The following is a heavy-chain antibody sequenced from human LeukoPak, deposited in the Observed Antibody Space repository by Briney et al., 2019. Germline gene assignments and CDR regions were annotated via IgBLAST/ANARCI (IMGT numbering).Heavy chain of an antibody. Sequence: SQTLSLTCTVSGGSISSGSYYWSWSRQPAGKGLEWIGRIYTSGSTNYNPSLKSRVTISVDTSKNQFSLKLSSVTAADTAVYYCVTEVAGYWGQGTLVTVSS. CDR2: IYTSGST. CDR1: GGSISSGSYY. V-gene: IGHV4-61*02. CDR3: VTEVAGY. D-gene: IGHD1-20*01. J-gene: IGHJ4*02.